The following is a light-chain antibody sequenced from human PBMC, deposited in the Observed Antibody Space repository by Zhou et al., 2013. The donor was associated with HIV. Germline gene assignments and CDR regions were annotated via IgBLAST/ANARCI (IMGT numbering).Light chain of an antibody. CDR2: AAS. Sequence: DIQMTQSPSSVSASVGDRVTITCRASQAIGSWVAWYQQRPGSAPKLLIFAASSLQSGVPSTFSGSGSGTDFTLTISSLQPEDFATYYCQQSYNTPYTFGQGTQLE. CDR1: QAIGSW. V-gene: IGKV1-12*01. CDR3: QQSYNTPYT. J-gene: IGKJ2*01.